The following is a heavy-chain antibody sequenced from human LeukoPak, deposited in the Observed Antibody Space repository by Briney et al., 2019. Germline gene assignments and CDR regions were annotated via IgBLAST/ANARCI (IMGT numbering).Heavy chain of an antibody. CDR2: IYHSGST. J-gene: IGHJ4*02. V-gene: IGHV4-59*08. CDR1: GGSISSYY. CDR3: ARLRYCSSTSCYNGYYFDY. D-gene: IGHD2-2*01. Sequence: SETLSLTCTVSGGSISSYYWSWIRQPPGKGLEWIGSIYHSGSTYYNPSLKSRVTISVDTSKNQFSLKLSSVTAADTAVYYCARLRYCSSTSCYNGYYFDYWGQGTLVTVSS.